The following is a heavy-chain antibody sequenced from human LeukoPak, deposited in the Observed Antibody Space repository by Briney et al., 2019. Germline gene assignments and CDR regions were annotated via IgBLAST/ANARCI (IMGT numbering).Heavy chain of an antibody. J-gene: IGHJ6*02. CDR2: INGDGSST. CDR3: ARVRYDYYGMDV. D-gene: IGHD4-17*01. Sequence: GGSLRLSCAASGFPFSSYWMHWVRQAPGKGLVWVSRINGDGSSTSYADSVKGRFTISRDNAKNTLYLQMNSLRAEDTAVYYCARVRYDYYGMDVWGQGTTVTVSS. V-gene: IGHV3-74*01. CDR1: GFPFSSYW.